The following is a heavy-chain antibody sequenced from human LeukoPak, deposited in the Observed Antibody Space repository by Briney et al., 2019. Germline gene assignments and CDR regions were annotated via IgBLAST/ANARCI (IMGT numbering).Heavy chain of an antibody. V-gene: IGHV3-20*04. D-gene: IGHD3-22*01. J-gene: IGHJ4*02. Sequence: GGSLRLSCAASGFTFDDYGTSWVRQAPGKGLEWVSGINWNGDFTGYADSVKGRFTISRDNAMSSLYLQMNSLRAEDTALYYCASQGRAYYDTPFDYWGQGTLVTVSS. CDR3: ASQGRAYYDTPFDY. CDR2: INWNGDFT. CDR1: GFTFDDYG.